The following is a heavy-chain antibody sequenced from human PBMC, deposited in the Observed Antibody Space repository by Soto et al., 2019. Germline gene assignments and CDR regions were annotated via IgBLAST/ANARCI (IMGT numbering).Heavy chain of an antibody. CDR3: ARESEDLTSNFDY. J-gene: IGHJ4*02. CDR1: GFTFTRYN. CDR2: ISSTTHYV. V-gene: IGHV3-21*06. Sequence: SLRLSCAASGFTFTRYNMNWVRQAPGKGLEWVSSISSTTHYVYYADSMRGRFTISRDNAKNAVYLEMNSLRAEDTAVYYCARESEDLTSNFDYWGQGTLVTVSS.